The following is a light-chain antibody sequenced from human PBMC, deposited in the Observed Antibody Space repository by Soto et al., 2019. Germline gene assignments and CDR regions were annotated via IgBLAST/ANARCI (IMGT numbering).Light chain of an antibody. CDR3: QQYYSYPPT. CDR2: AAS. CDR1: QCISSC. V-gene: IGKV1-8*01. Sequence: TQSHFSPSASTGDRVPITCRASQCISSCLAWYQQKPGKAPKLLIYAASTLQSGVPSRFRGSGSGTDFTLTISCLQSEDFATYYCQQYYSYPPTFAQGTKVAIK. J-gene: IGKJ1*01.